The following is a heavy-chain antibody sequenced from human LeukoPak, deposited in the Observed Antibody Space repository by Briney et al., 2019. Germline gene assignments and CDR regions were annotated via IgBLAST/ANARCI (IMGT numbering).Heavy chain of an antibody. D-gene: IGHD2-21*02. CDR2: ISYDGSNK. CDR3: ARDQIVVVTATPRALDY. CDR1: GFTFSSYA. J-gene: IGHJ4*02. Sequence: GGSLRLSCAASGFTFSSYAMHWVRQAPGKGLEWVAVISYDGSNKYYADSVKGRFTISRDNSKNTLYLQMNSLRAEDTAVYYCARDQIVVVTATPRALDYWGQGTLVTVSS. V-gene: IGHV3-30-3*01.